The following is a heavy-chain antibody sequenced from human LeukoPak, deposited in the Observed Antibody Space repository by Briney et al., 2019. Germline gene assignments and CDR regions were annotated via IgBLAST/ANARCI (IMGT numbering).Heavy chain of an antibody. J-gene: IGHJ4*02. D-gene: IGHD3-10*01. CDR1: GFTFSSYE. V-gene: IGHV3-48*03. CDR3: ARYGDY. CDR2: ISSSGSTT. Sequence: HAGGSLRLSCAASGFTFSSYEMNWVRQAPGKGLEWVSYISSSGSTTYYADSVKGRFTVSRDNAKNSLNPQMNSLRAEDTAVYYCARYGDYWGQGTLVTVSS.